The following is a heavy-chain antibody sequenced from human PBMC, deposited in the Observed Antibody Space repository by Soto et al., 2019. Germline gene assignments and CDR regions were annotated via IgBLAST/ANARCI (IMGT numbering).Heavy chain of an antibody. J-gene: IGHJ4*02. D-gene: IGHD3-22*01. V-gene: IGHV3-53*01. CDR1: GSTVSRSY. CDR2: IYSGGST. CDR3: ARDTYYYDSSGQPY. Sequence: EVQLVESGGGLIQPGGSLRVSCSASGSTVSRSYMSWVRQAPGKGLEWVSVIYSGGSTNYADSVKGRFTISRDNSKNTLYLQMNSLRVEDTAVYYCARDTYYYDSSGQPYWGQGTLVTLSS.